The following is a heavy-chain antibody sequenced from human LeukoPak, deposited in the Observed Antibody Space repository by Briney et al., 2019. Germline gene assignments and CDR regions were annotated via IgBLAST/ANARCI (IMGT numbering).Heavy chain of an antibody. CDR3: ARVPATVKADY. CDR2: INEDGSEK. D-gene: IGHD4-17*01. Sequence: GGSLRLSCAASRFTFSRYWMTWVRQAPGKGLEWVANINEDGSEKYYVESVKGRFTISRDNAKNSLFLQMSTLRAEDTAVYYCARVPATVKADYWGQGTLVTVSS. V-gene: IGHV3-7*04. CDR1: RFTFSRYW. J-gene: IGHJ4*02.